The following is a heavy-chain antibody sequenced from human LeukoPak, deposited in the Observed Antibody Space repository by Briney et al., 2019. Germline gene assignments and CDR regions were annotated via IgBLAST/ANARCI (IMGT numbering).Heavy chain of an antibody. Sequence: SVKVSCKAAGGTFSSYVVSWVRQVPGQGLEWMGGIIPLFGTVNYAQKSQGRVTITTDESTSTVYMELSSLRSEDTAVYYCARVRANLGDAFDIWGQGTMVTVSS. V-gene: IGHV1-69*05. CDR2: IIPLFGTV. CDR1: GGTFSSYV. J-gene: IGHJ3*02. CDR3: ARVRANLGDAFDI.